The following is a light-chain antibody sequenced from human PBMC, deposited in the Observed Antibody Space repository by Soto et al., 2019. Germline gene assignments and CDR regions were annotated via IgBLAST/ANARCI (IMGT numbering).Light chain of an antibody. V-gene: IGKV1-39*01. Sequence: DIQMTQSPSSLSSSVGDRVTITCRASQTISSYLNWYQQKPGKAPKLLIYTASTLQSGVPSRFSGSGAGTDFTLTISSLQSEDFATYYCQQSYSTPRTFGQGTKVDIK. CDR2: TAS. CDR3: QQSYSTPRT. J-gene: IGKJ1*01. CDR1: QTISSY.